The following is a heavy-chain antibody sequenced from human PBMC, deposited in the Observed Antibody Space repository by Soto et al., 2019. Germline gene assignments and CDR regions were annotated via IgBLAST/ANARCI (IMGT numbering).Heavy chain of an antibody. CDR1: GVTFSSET. D-gene: IGHD3-10*01. J-gene: IGHJ4*02. Sequence: QVQLVQSGADVKKPGSSVKVSCQASGVTFSSETLGWVRQAPGQGLGWVGGIIPLFGTASYAKKFQGRVTITADEFTSTVYMELSSLRSDDTAVYFCATELGENPASPFDAWGQGTLVTVSS. CDR2: IIPLFGTA. V-gene: IGHV1-69*01. CDR3: ATELGENPASPFDA.